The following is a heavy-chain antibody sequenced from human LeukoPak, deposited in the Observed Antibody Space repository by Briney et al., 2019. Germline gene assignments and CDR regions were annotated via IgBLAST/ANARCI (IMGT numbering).Heavy chain of an antibody. J-gene: IGHJ6*02. Sequence: QPGGSLRLSCSASGFSLRSYALSWVRQAPGKGLEWVSTIGSGGSTFYSDSVKGRLTISRDNSKNTVSLQMNSLGAEDTAMYYCAKDMSDYTNFPDVWGQGTTVTVSS. V-gene: IGHV3-23*01. CDR3: AKDMSDYTNFPDV. CDR1: GFSLRSYA. D-gene: IGHD4-11*01. CDR2: IGSGGST.